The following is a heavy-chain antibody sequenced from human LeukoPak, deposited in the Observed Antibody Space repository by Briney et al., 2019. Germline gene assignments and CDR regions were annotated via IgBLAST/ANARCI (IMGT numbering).Heavy chain of an antibody. J-gene: IGHJ4*02. D-gene: IGHD5-18*01. Sequence: SVKVSCKASGGTFSSYTISWVRQAPGQELEWMGRIIPILGIANYAQKFQGRVTITADKSTSTAYMELSSLRSEDTAVYYCARSARGYSYGHDYWGQGTLVTVSS. CDR1: GGTFSSYT. CDR3: ARSARGYSYGHDY. V-gene: IGHV1-69*02. CDR2: IIPILGIA.